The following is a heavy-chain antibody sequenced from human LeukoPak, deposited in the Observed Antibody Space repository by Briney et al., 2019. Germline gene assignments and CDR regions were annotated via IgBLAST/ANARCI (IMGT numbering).Heavy chain of an antibody. CDR2: IITIFGAA. J-gene: IGHJ4*02. V-gene: IGHV1-69*05. CDR1: GGTFSSYA. D-gene: IGHD6-13*01. CDR3: AREGSSSWYVPFDY. Sequence: SVKVSCKASGGTFSSYAISWVRQAPGQGLEWMGRIITIFGAANYAQKFPGRVTITTDESTSTAYMELSSLRSEDTAVYYCAREGSSSWYVPFDYWGQGTLVTVSS.